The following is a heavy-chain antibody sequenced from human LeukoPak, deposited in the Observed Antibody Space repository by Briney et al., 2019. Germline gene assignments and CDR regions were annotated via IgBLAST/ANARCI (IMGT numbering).Heavy chain of an antibody. V-gene: IGHV1-18*01. J-gene: IGHJ6*02. D-gene: IGHD6-13*01. CDR2: ISGYNGYT. CDR3: ARGRSEASSWYIRYYYGMDV. CDR1: GYTFTSYG. Sequence: ASVKVSCKASGYTFTSYGISWVRQAPGQGLEWMGWISGYNGYTNYAQKLQGRVTVTTDTSTTTAYMELRSLRSDDTAVYYCARGRSEASSWYIRYYYGMDVWGQGTTVTVSS.